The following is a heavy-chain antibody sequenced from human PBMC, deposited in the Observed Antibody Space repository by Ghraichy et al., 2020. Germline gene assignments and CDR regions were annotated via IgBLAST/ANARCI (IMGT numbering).Heavy chain of an antibody. CDR3: AKTLGRQFSYGMDV. J-gene: IGHJ6*02. D-gene: IGHD6-6*01. CDR1: GFTFSSYA. CDR2: ISYDGSNQ. Sequence: GESLNISCGASGFTFSSYAMHWVRQAPGKGLEWLAVISYDGSNQYHADSVKGRFTFSRDNSKNTLYLQMSSLRAEDTAVYYCAKTLGRQFSYGMDVWGQGTTVTVSS. V-gene: IGHV3-30*15.